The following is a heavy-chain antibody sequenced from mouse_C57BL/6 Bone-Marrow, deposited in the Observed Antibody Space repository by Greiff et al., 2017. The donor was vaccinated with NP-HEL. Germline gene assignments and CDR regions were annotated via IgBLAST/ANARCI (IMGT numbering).Heavy chain of an antibody. D-gene: IGHD1-1*01. Sequence: QVQLQQSGAELVRPGTSVKVSCKASGYAFTNYLIEWVKQRPGQGLEWIGVINPGSGGTNYNEKFKGKATLTADKSSSTAYMQLSSLTSEDSAVYFCARKPITTVVASHWYFDVWGTGTTVTVSS. V-gene: IGHV1-54*01. CDR3: ARKPITTVVASHWYFDV. J-gene: IGHJ1*03. CDR1: GYAFTNYL. CDR2: INPGSGGT.